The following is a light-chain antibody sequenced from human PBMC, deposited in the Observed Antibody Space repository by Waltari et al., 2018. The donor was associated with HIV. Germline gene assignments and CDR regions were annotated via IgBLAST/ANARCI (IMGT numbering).Light chain of an antibody. V-gene: IGKV3-20*01. Sequence: DIVLTQSPGTLSLSPGKRATLSCRASQTVNSNYLAWYQQRPGQAPRLLIYGASSRAIGIPDRFSGSGSGTDFTLTINRLEPEDFAVYYCQQYDSSPLTFGGGTRVEIK. CDR1: QTVNSNY. CDR2: GAS. CDR3: QQYDSSPLT. J-gene: IGKJ4*01.